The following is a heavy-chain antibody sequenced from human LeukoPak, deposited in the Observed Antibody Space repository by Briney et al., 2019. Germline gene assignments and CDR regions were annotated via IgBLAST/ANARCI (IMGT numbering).Heavy chain of an antibody. V-gene: IGHV4-59*12. Sequence: PSETLSLTCTVSGGSIGSYYWSWIRQPPGKGLEWIGYIYHSGGANYNPSLKSRVAMSVDTSKNQFSLKLSSVTAADTAVYYYARDLGPKYSDTNDPVGDAVDVWGRGTKVIVSS. CDR2: IYHSGGA. J-gene: IGHJ3*01. CDR3: ARDLGPKYSDTNDPVGDAVDV. CDR1: GGSIGSYY. D-gene: IGHD3-22*01.